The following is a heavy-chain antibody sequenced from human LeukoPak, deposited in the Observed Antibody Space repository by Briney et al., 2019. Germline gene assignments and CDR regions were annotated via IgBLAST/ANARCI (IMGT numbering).Heavy chain of an antibody. CDR3: ATMAGEGVY. J-gene: IGHJ4*02. CDR2: ISAYNGNT. Sequence: ASVKVSCKASGYIFTNYFIHWTRQAPGQGLEWMGWISAYNGNTNYAQKLQGRVTMTTDTSTSTAYMELRSLRSDDTAVYYCATMAGEGVYWGQGTLVTVAS. V-gene: IGHV1-18*04. D-gene: IGHD6-19*01. CDR1: GYIFTNYF.